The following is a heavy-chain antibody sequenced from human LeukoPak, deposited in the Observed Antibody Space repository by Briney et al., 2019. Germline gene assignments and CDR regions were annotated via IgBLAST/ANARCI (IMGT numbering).Heavy chain of an antibody. CDR1: GGTFSSYA. CDR3: ARVKPRAMVRGVIGDAFDI. V-gene: IGHV1-69*13. D-gene: IGHD3-10*01. J-gene: IGHJ3*02. Sequence: SEKVSCKASGGTFSSYAISWVRQAPGQGLEWMGGIIPIFGTANYAQKFQGRVTITADESTSTAYMELSSLRSEDTAVYYCARVKPRAMVRGVIGDAFDIWGQGTMVTVSS. CDR2: IIPIFGTA.